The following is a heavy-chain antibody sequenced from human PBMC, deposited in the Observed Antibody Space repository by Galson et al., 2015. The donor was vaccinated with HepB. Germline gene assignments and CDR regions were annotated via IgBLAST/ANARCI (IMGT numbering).Heavy chain of an antibody. CDR1: GFTFSSYG. CDR3: AKLGYCSTTSCSYYFDY. Sequence: SLRLSCAASGFTFSSYGMHWVRQAPGKGLEWVAVISYDGSNKYYADSVKGRFTISRDNSKNTLYLQMNSLRPEDTAVYYCAKLGYCSTTSCSYYFDYWGQGTLVTVSS. V-gene: IGHV3-30*18. CDR2: ISYDGSNK. D-gene: IGHD2-2*01. J-gene: IGHJ4*02.